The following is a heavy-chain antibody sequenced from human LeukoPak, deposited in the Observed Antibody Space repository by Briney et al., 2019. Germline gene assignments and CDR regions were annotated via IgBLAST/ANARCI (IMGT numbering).Heavy chain of an antibody. V-gene: IGHV3-30*04. CDR2: ISNDERNK. D-gene: IGHD5-24*01. CDR3: ARPSPPGDGYNPCDY. CDR1: GFNFHNFA. Sequence: GGSLRLSCEASGFNFHNFAMHWVRQAPGKGLEWVAVISNDERNKYYTDSVKGRFTISRDNSKNTVYLQMNSLRPEDTAMYYCARPSPPGDGYNPCDYWGPGALVIVSS. J-gene: IGHJ4*02.